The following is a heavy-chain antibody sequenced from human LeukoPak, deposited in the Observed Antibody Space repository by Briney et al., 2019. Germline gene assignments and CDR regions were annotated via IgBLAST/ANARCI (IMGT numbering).Heavy chain of an antibody. CDR1: GYTFTGYY. D-gene: IGHD3-22*01. V-gene: IGHV1-2*02. Sequence: ASVKVSCKASGYTFTGYYMHWVRQAPGQGLEWMGWINPNSGGTNYAQKFQGRVTMTRDTSISTAYMELSRLRSDDTVVYYCARGPYYYDSSGLQGPFDPWGQGTLVTVSS. CDR2: INPNSGGT. CDR3: ARGPYYYDSSGLQGPFDP. J-gene: IGHJ5*02.